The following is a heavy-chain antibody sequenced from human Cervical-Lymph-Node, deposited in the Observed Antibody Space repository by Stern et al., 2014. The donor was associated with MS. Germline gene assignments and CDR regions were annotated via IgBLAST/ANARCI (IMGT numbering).Heavy chain of an antibody. CDR1: GFTLSDYA. CDR2: ISGSGGNT. V-gene: IGHV3-23*04. Sequence: EVQLVESGGGLVQPGGSLRLSCAASGFTLSDYAMTWVRQAPGKGLEWVSSISGSGGNTFYADSVKGRVSISRDNSKDIVSLQMNSLRADDTAVYHCAKGVRVTGAGYGVDFWGQGTSVIVSS. J-gene: IGHJ6*02. CDR3: AKGVRVTGAGYGVDF. D-gene: IGHD2-21*02.